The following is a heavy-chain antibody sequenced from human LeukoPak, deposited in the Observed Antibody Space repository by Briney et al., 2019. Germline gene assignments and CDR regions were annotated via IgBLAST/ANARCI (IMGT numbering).Heavy chain of an antibody. Sequence: GASVKVSCKASGYTFTSYGISWVRQAPGQGLEWMGWINPNSGGTNYAQKFQGRVTMTRDTSISTAYMELSRLRSDDTAVYYCAREYSSSSLYYYGMDVWGQGTTVTVSS. CDR3: AREYSSSSLYYYGMDV. CDR2: INPNSGGT. J-gene: IGHJ6*02. CDR1: GYTFTSYG. D-gene: IGHD6-6*01. V-gene: IGHV1-2*02.